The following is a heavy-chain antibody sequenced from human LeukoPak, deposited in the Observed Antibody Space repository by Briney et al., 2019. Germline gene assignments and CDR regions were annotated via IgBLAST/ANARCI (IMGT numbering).Heavy chain of an antibody. V-gene: IGHV3-21*01. CDR3: ARDSLHPRRLSDAFDV. CDR2: ISSSSSYI. CDR1: GGSISSSS. D-gene: IGHD3-16*02. Sequence: ETLSLTCTVSGGSISSSSYYWGWIRQPPRKGLEWVSSISSSSSYIYYRDSVKGRFTISRDNAKNSLYLQMNSLRAEDTAVYYCARDSLHPRRLSDAFDVWGRGTMVTVSS. J-gene: IGHJ3*01.